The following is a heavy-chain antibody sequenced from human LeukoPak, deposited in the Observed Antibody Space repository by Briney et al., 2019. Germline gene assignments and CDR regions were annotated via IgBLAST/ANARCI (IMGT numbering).Heavy chain of an antibody. D-gene: IGHD5-12*01. J-gene: IGHJ5*02. CDR3: ARELFLEYSGYDLEKYNWFDP. CDR2: IYYSGST. CDR1: GGSISSGDYS. V-gene: IGHV4-30-4*01. Sequence: PSETLSLTCTVSGGSISSGDYSWSWIRQPPGKGLEWIGYIYYSGSTYYNPSLKSRVTISVDTSKNQFSLKLSSVTAADTAVYYCARELFLEYSGYDLEKYNWFDPWGQGTLVTVSS.